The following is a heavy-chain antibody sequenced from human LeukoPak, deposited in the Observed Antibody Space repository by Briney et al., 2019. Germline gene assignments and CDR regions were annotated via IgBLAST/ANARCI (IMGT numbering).Heavy chain of an antibody. CDR2: IIPIFGTA. J-gene: IGHJ3*02. CDR1: GGTFSSYA. V-gene: IGHV1-69*05. CDR3: ARSVGSGYHDAFDI. D-gene: IGHD3-22*01. Sequence: SVKVSCKASGGTFSSYAISWVRKAPGQGLEWMGRIIPIFGTANYAQKFQGRVTITTDESTSTAYMELSSLRSEDTAVYYCARSVGSGYHDAFDIWGQGTMVTVSS.